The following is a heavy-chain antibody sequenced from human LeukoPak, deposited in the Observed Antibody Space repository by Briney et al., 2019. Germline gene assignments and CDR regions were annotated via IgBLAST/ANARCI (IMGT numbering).Heavy chain of an antibody. CDR3: AASPLEWFRGGYYYYSMDV. D-gene: IGHD3-3*01. CDR1: GFTFTSSA. Sequence: ASVKVSCKASGFTFTSSAMQWVRQARGQRLEWIGWIVVGSGNTNYAQKFQERVTITRDMSTSTAYMELSSLRSEDTAVYYCAASPLEWFRGGYYYYSMDVWGQGTTVTVSS. V-gene: IGHV1-58*02. CDR2: IVVGSGNT. J-gene: IGHJ6*02.